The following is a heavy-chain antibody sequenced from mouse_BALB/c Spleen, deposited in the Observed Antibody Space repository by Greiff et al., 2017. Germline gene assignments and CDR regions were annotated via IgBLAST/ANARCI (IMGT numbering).Heavy chain of an antibody. D-gene: IGHD1-1*01. CDR2: IWAGGST. CDR3: ARDRGDGSSYGWYFDV. V-gene: IGHV2-9*02. J-gene: IGHJ1*01. Sequence: QVQLKESGPGLVAPSQSLSITCTVSGFSLTSYGVHWVRQPPGKGLEWLGVIWAGGSTNYNSALMSRLSISKDNSKSQVFLKMNSLQTDDTAMYYCARDRGDGSSYGWYFDVWGAGTTVTVSS. CDR1: GFSLTSYG.